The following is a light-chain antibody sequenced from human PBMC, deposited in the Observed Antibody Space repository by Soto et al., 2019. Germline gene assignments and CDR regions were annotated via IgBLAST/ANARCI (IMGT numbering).Light chain of an antibody. V-gene: IGKV3-20*01. CDR3: KQYGSSLFT. CDR1: QSVSSSY. CDR2: GAS. Sequence: EIVLTQSPGTLSLSPGERATLSCRASQSVSSSYLAWYQQKPGQAPMLLIYGASSRATGIPDRFSGSGSGTAFTLTISRLEPDAFAVSYCKQYGSSLFTFGPGTKVDIK. J-gene: IGKJ3*01.